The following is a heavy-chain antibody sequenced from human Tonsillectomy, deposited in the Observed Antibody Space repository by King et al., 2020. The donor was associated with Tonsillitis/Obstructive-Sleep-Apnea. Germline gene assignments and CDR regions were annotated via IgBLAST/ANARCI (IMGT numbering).Heavy chain of an antibody. J-gene: IGHJ5*02. D-gene: IGHD2-2*01. CDR2: IYPGDSDT. CDR1: GYSFTSYW. V-gene: IGHV5-51*01. CDR3: ASRGYCTSTTCKNWFDP. Sequence: QLVQSGAEVKKPGESLKISCKGSGYSFTSYWIGWVRQMPGKGLEWMGIIYPGDSDTRYSPSFQGQVTISADKSISTAYLQWSSLKASDTAMYYFASRGYCTSTTCKNWFDPWGQGPLVTVSS.